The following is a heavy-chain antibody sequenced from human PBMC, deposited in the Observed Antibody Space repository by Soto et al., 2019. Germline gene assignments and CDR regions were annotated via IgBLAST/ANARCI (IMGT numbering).Heavy chain of an antibody. CDR1: GFTFSSYG. V-gene: IGHV3-33*01. Sequence: SLRLSCAASGFTFSSYGMHWVRQAPGKGLEWVAVIWYDGSNKYYADSVKGRFTISRDNSKNTLYLQMNSLRAEDTAVYYCARDKGDTIFGVVLDAFDIWGQGTMVTVSS. CDR3: ARDKGDTIFGVVLDAFDI. J-gene: IGHJ3*02. D-gene: IGHD3-3*01. CDR2: IWYDGSNK.